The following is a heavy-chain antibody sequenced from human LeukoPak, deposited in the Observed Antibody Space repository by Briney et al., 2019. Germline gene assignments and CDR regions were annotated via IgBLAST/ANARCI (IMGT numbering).Heavy chain of an antibody. V-gene: IGHV4-59*01. CDR1: GGSISSYY. CDR3: ARVRYYYYMDV. Sequence: NSSETLSLTCTVSGGSISSYYWSWIRQPPGKGLEWIGYISYSGSTNYNPSLKSRVTISVDTSKNQFSLKLSSMTAADTAVYYCARVRYYYYMDVWGKGTTVTISS. CDR2: ISYSGST. J-gene: IGHJ6*03.